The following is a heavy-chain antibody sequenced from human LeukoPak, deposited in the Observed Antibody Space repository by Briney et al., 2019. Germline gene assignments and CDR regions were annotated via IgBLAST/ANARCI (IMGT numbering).Heavy chain of an antibody. CDR2: IYSGGNT. D-gene: IGHD5-24*01. CDR1: GFTVSSNY. J-gene: IGHJ4*02. V-gene: IGHV3-53*01. Sequence: GGSLRLSCAASGFTVSSNYMSWVRQAPGKGLEWVSVIYSGGNTYSVDSVKGRFTISRDNSKNTLYLQMNSLRAEDTAVYYCARTGYGYNYFDYWGQGALVTVSS. CDR3: ARTGYGYNYFDY.